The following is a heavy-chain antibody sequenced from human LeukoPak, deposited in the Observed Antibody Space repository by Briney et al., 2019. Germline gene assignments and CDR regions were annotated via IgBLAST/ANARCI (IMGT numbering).Heavy chain of an antibody. V-gene: IGHV1-18*01. CDR1: GGTFSSYA. CDR2: ISAYNGNT. Sequence: ASVKVSCKASGGTFSSYAISWVRQAPGQGLEWMGWISAYNGNTNYAQKLQGRVTMTTDTSTSTAYMELSSLRSEDTAVYYCARLAPKVYYYYGMDVWGQGTTVTVSS. D-gene: IGHD3-3*02. J-gene: IGHJ6*02. CDR3: ARLAPKVYYYYGMDV.